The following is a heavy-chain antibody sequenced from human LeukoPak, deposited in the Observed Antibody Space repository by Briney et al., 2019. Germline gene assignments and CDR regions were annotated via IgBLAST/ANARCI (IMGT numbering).Heavy chain of an antibody. CDR3: ASAGELSLSHWFDP. CDR1: GYTSTGYY. CDR2: INPNSGGT. Sequence: ASVKASCKASGYTSTGYYMHWVRHAPGQGLEWMGWINPNSGGTNKAQKFQGRVTRTRDTSISQAYMELSRLKSDDTAVYYCASAGELSLSHWFDPWGQGTLVTVSS. V-gene: IGHV1-2*02. D-gene: IGHD3-16*02. J-gene: IGHJ5*02.